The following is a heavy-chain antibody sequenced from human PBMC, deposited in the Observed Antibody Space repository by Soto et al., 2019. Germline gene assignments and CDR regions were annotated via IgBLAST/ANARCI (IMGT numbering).Heavy chain of an antibody. Sequence: KASETLSLTCAVSGGSISSGGYSWSWIRQPPGKGLEWIGYIYHSGSTYYNPSLKSRGTISVDRSKNQFSLKLSSVTAADTAVYYCARDRGRAVAGTCCFDYWGQGTLVTVSS. J-gene: IGHJ4*02. V-gene: IGHV4-30-2*01. CDR2: IYHSGST. CDR3: ARDRGRAVAGTCCFDY. CDR1: GGSISSGGYS. D-gene: IGHD6-19*01.